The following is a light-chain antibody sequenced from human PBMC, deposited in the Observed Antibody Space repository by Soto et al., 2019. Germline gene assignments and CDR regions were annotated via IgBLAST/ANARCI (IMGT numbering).Light chain of an antibody. CDR1: QSVSSTY. V-gene: IGKV3-20*01. Sequence: EIVLTQSPGTLSLSPGERATLSCRASQSVSSTYLVWYQQKPGQAPRLLIYGASSRATGIPDRFSGSGSGTDFTLTISRLEREDFAVYYCQQYGSSPLYTFGQGTKLEIK. J-gene: IGKJ2*01. CDR2: GAS. CDR3: QQYGSSPLYT.